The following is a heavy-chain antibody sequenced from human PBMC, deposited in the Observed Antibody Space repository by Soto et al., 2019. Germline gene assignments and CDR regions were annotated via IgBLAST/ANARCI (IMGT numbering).Heavy chain of an antibody. CDR3: AAELGFGKLSVV. CDR1: GDTFKNCV. Sequence: QVQVVQSGVEVRRPGSSVKVSCKASGDTFKNCVISWVRQAPGLGLAWMGGIIPLFGTTDFAQRFQGRLTITTDESTTTAYLGLRRLRSEDTATYYCAAELGFGKLSVVWGQGTTVIVSS. CDR2: IIPLFGTT. J-gene: IGHJ6*02. D-gene: IGHD3-10*01. V-gene: IGHV1-69*01.